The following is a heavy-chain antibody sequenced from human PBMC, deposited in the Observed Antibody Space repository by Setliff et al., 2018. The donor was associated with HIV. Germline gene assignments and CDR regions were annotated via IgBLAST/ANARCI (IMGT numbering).Heavy chain of an antibody. CDR3: ARGRGDIVLLVYTYPPDY. D-gene: IGHD2-8*02. CDR1: GGSVSSGNYY. CDR2: VSASESS. V-gene: IGHV4-61*09. J-gene: IGHJ4*02. Sequence: PSETLSLTCTVSGGSVSSGNYYWSWVRQPAGKGLEWIGHVSASESSIYNPSLKSRVTISVGTSKNHFSLNLTSVTAADTAVYYCARGRGDIVLLVYTYPPDYWGRGKLVTVSS.